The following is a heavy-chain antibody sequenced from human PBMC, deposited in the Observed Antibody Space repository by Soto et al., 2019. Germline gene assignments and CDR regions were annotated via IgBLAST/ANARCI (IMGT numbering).Heavy chain of an antibody. CDR1: GFSFSTYE. D-gene: IGHD3-10*01. V-gene: IGHV3-48*03. Sequence: PGGSLRLSCAASGFSFSTYEMNWVRQAPGKGLEWVSYISKNGIDIYYADSVKGRFTIPRDNANNSLFLQMNSLRAEDTAVYYCAPRKSGSFNIGAFDIWGQGTMVTVSS. CDR3: APRKSGSFNIGAFDI. CDR2: ISKNGIDI. J-gene: IGHJ3*02.